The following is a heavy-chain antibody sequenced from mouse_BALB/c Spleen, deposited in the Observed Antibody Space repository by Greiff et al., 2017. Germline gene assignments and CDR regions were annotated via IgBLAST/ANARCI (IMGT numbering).Heavy chain of an antibody. CDR3: ARENHAMDY. V-gene: IGHV7-3*02. J-gene: IGHJ4*01. Sequence: EVQVVESGGGLVQPGGSLRLSCATSGFTFTDYYMSWVRQPPGKALEWLGFIRNKANGYTTEYSASVKGRFTISRDNSQSILYLQMNTLRAEDSATYYCARENHAMDYWGQGTSVTVSS. CDR1: GFTFTDYY. CDR2: IRNKANGYTT.